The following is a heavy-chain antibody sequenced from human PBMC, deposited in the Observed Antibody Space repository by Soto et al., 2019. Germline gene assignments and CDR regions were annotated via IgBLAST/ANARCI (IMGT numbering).Heavy chain of an antibody. Sequence: EVQLVESGGGLVQPGGSLRLSCVDSGFTFSSYWMSWVRQAPVKGLEWVGNIKQDGSEENYVDSLKGRFTISRANAKNSMYLQMNRLRAEDTAVYYCARIAATGRGWDVWGQGTTVVVSS. CDR1: GFTFSSYW. D-gene: IGHD6-13*01. J-gene: IGHJ6*02. CDR3: ARIAATGRGWDV. V-gene: IGHV3-7*01. CDR2: IKQDGSEE.